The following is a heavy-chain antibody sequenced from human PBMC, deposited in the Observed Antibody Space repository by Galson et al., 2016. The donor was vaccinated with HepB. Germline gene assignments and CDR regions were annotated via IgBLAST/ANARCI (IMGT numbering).Heavy chain of an antibody. V-gene: IGHV4-61*01. CDR1: GDSVTSGSYQ. J-gene: IGHJ3*02. CDR2: FYSSWST. CDR3: ARVEWLQFFHDAFDI. D-gene: IGHD5-24*01. Sequence: SETLSLTCTVSGDSVTSGSYQWSWIRQPPGKGLEWIGSFYSSWSTNYNPSLRSRVTISADTYKNQFSLRLSSVTAADTAMYYCARVEWLQFFHDAFDIWGQGTVVTVSS.